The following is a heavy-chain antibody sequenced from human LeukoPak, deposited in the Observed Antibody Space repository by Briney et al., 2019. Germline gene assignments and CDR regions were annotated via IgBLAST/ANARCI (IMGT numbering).Heavy chain of an antibody. CDR2: ISSRGSTI. J-gene: IGHJ4*02. CDR1: GFTFSSYE. V-gene: IGHV3-48*03. Sequence: GRSLRLSCAASGFTFSSYEMHWVRQAPGKGLEWVSYISSRGSTIYYADSVKGRFTISRDNAKNSLYLQVNSLRAEDTAVYYCARDYGGSSPFDYWGQGTLVTVSS. D-gene: IGHD4-23*01. CDR3: ARDYGGSSPFDY.